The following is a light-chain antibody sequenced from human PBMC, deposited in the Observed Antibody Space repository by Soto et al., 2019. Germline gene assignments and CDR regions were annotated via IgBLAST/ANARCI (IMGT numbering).Light chain of an antibody. V-gene: IGLV2-14*03. CDR2: DVN. J-gene: IGLJ1*01. CDR1: SSDIGAFDL. CDR3: SSYTSRTTLNYV. Sequence: QSALTQPASVSGSPGQSITISCAGTSSDIGAFDLVSWYQQNPGKAPKLIIYDVNVRPSGVSDRFSGSKSGNTASLTISGLQAEDESDYFCSSYTSRTTLNYVFGTGTKLTVL.